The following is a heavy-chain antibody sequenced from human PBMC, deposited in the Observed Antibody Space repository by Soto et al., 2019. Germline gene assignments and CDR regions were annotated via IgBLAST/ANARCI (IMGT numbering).Heavy chain of an antibody. CDR2: INPNSGGT. V-gene: IGHV1-2*04. CDR3: ARDRGSGSYDLGYYYYGMDV. D-gene: IGHD3-10*01. CDR1: GYTFTGYY. Sequence: ASVKVSCKASGYTFTGYYMHWVRQAPGHGLEWMGWINPNSGGTNYAQKFQGWVTMTRDTSISTAYMELSRLRSDDTAVYYCARDRGSGSYDLGYYYYGMDVWGQGTTVTVSS. J-gene: IGHJ6*02.